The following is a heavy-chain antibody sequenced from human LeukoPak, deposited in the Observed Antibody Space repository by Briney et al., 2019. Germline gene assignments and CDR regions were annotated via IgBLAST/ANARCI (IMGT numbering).Heavy chain of an antibody. CDR1: GFTFSSYT. Sequence: GSLRLSCAASGFTFSSYTMHWIRQAPGKGLEWVSSISGSNSYIFYADSVKGRFTVSRDNAKNSLYLQMNSLRAEDTALYYCAKGSLFDYWGQGTLVTVSS. CDR3: AKGSLFDY. CDR2: ISGSNSYI. J-gene: IGHJ4*02. V-gene: IGHV3-21*04.